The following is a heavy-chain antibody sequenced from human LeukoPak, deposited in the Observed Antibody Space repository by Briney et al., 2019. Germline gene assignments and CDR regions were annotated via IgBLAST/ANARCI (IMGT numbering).Heavy chain of an antibody. CDR1: GNTFNNNY. CDR3: AREWDVDTAMVFDC. V-gene: IGHV1-46*02. CDR2: INPRGGST. Sequence: ASVKVSCKASGNTFNNNYTHWVRQAPGQGLEWMGIINPRGGSTSYAQKFQGRVTLTRDTSTSTLYMELSSLRSEDTAAYYCAREWDVDTAMVFDCWGQGTLVTVSS. D-gene: IGHD5-18*01. J-gene: IGHJ4*02.